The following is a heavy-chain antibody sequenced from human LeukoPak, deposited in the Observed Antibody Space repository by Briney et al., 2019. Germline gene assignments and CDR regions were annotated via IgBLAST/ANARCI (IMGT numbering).Heavy chain of an antibody. CDR2: MSGSGGST. V-gene: IGHV3-23*01. D-gene: IGHD2-2*01. CDR3: AKLFVVVPAAPVPYFDY. J-gene: IGHJ4*02. CDR1: GFTFSSYA. Sequence: PGGSLRLSCAASGFTFSSYAMSWVRQAPGKGLEWVSAMSGSGGSTYYADSVKGRFTISRDNSKNTLYLQMNSLRAEDTAVYYCAKLFVVVPAAPVPYFDYWGQGTLVTVSS.